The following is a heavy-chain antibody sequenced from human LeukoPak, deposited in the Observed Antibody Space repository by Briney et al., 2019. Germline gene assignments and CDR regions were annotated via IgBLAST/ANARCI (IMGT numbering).Heavy chain of an antibody. CDR2: MNPNSGNT. Sequence: GASVKVSCKASGYTFTSYDTNWVRQAAGQGLEWMGWMNPNSGNTGYAQKFQGRVTMTRNTSISTAYMELSSLRSEDTAVYYCARGGAYCGGDCYPYSDYWGQGTLVTVSS. D-gene: IGHD2-21*02. CDR3: ARGGAYCGGDCYPYSDY. V-gene: IGHV1-8*01. CDR1: GYTFTSYD. J-gene: IGHJ4*02.